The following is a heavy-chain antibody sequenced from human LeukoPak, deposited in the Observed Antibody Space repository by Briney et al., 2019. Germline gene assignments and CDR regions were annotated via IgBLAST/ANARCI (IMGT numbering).Heavy chain of an antibody. D-gene: IGHD4-17*01. CDR2: MNPNSGNT. V-gene: IGHV1-8*03. CDR1: GYTFTSYD. J-gene: IGHJ3*02. Sequence: ASVKVSCKASGYTFTSYDINWVRQATGQGLEWMGWMNPNSGNTGYAQKFQGRVTITRNTSISTAYMELSSLRSEDTAVYYCARPRLDYGDYLQSDDAFDIWGQGTMVTVSS. CDR3: ARPRLDYGDYLQSDDAFDI.